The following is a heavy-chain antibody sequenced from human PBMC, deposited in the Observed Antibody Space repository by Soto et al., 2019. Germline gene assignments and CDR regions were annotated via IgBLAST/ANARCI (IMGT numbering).Heavy chain of an antibody. CDR2: ISAYTGDT. Sequence: QVQLVQSGTEVKKPGASVKVSCTASGYTFRTYGISWVRQAPGQGLEWMGWISAYTGDTNQAPMLQGRLTMTADTSTSTAYMELRSLRSDDTAVYYCARDDRQDDRGAEYYFDLWGRGTLVTVSS. CDR3: ARDDRQDDRGAEYYFDL. CDR1: GYTFRTYG. V-gene: IGHV1-18*01. D-gene: IGHD2-15*01. J-gene: IGHJ2*01.